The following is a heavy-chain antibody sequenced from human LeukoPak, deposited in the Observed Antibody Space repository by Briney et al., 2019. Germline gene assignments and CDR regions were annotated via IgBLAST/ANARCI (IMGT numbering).Heavy chain of an antibody. Sequence: GGSLRLSCAASGFTFNTYTMSWVRQAPGKGLEWVSTITTSDGNTFYADSVKGRFTVSRDNSKNTLFLQMNSLRAEDTAVYYCAKDGGLWVSAHWGDSWGRGTLVTVSS. V-gene: IGHV3-23*01. CDR3: AKDGGLWVSAHWGDS. CDR2: ITTSDGNT. CDR1: GFTFNTYT. J-gene: IGHJ4*02. D-gene: IGHD7-27*01.